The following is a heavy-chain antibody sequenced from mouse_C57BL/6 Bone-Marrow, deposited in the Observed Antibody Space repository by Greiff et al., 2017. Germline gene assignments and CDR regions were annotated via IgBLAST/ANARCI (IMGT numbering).Heavy chain of an antibody. CDR1: GYTFTSYG. J-gene: IGHJ3*01. V-gene: IGHV1-81*01. Sequence: VQLQQSGAELARPGASVKLSCKASGYTFTSYGISWVKQRTGQGLEWIGEFYPKSGNTYYNEKFKGKATLTADKSSSTAYMELRSLTSEDSAVDFCARSLRLLGWFAFWGKGTLVTVSA. D-gene: IGHD2-3*01. CDR3: ARSLRLLGWFAF. CDR2: FYPKSGNT.